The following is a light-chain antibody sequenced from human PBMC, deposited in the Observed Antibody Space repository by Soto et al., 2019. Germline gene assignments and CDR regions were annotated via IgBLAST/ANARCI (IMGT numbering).Light chain of an antibody. Sequence: QAVVTQSPSASASLGASVKLTCTLSSGHSSYAIAWHQQQPEKGPRYLMKLNSDGSHSKGDGIPDRFSGSSSGAERYLTISSLQSEDEAEYYCLLYYGGAQVFGGGTKLTV. J-gene: IGLJ2*01. CDR2: LNSDGSH. CDR3: LLYYGGAQV. V-gene: IGLV4-69*01. CDR1: SGHSSYA.